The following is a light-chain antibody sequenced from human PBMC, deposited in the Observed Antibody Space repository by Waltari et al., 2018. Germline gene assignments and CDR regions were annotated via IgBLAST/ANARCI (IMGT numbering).Light chain of an antibody. CDR1: TSTIGNNY. CDR3: GTWDNNLSALV. Sequence: QSVLTQPPSVSAAPGQKVTIPCSGSTSTIGNNYVSWYQQLPGAAPKVFIYETEKRPSGIPDRFSGSKSGTSASLGITGLQTGDEAAYYCGTWDNNLSALVFGGGTKLTVL. CDR2: ETE. V-gene: IGLV1-51*02. J-gene: IGLJ2*01.